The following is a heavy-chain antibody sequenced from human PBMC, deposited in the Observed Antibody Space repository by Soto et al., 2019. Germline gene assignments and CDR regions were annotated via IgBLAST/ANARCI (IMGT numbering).Heavy chain of an antibody. J-gene: IGHJ4*02. Sequence: SHTLSLTCAISGYSVSSNSAAWNVIRQCPSRGLEWLGEAYYRSKWYNHYAVSVKSRITLRSDTSKNEFSLHLNSVTPEDTGVYFCATTRYYYGSGSYFDFWGQGTPVTVSS. V-gene: IGHV6-1*01. CDR3: ATTRYYYGSGSYFDF. CDR2: AYYRSKWYN. D-gene: IGHD3-10*01. CDR1: GYSVSSNSAA.